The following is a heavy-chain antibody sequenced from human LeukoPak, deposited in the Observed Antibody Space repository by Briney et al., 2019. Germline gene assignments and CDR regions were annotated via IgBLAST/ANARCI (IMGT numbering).Heavy chain of an antibody. CDR3: ARTYCSSTSCPNGYFDY. CDR2: ISYDGSNK. J-gene: IGHJ4*02. V-gene: IGHV3-30-3*01. Sequence: GGSLRLSCAASGFTFSSYAMHWGRQAPGKGLERVAVISYDGSNKYYADSVKGRFTISRDNSKNTLYLQMNSLRAEDTAVYYCARTYCSSTSCPNGYFDYWGQGTLVTVSS. CDR1: GFTFSSYA. D-gene: IGHD2-2*01.